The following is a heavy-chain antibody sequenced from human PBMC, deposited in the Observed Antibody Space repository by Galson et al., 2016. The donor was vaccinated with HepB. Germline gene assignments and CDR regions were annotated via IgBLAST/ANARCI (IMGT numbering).Heavy chain of an antibody. CDR1: GFTFSSYSMN. CDR2: IYYSGNT. J-gene: IGHJ6*02. Sequence: LRLSCAASGFTFSSYSMNWVRQAPGKGLEWIGSIYYSGNTYYNPSLKSRVTISGDTSKNQFSLKLSSVTAADTAVYYCARHRDGGNSYGMDVWGQGTTVTVSS. V-gene: IGHV4-39*01. CDR3: ARHRDGGNSYGMDV. D-gene: IGHD4-23*01.